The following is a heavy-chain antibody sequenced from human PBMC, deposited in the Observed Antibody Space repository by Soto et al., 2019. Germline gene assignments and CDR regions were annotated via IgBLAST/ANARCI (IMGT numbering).Heavy chain of an antibody. CDR3: ARGRGYCSSTSCFNDAFDI. D-gene: IGHD2-2*01. J-gene: IGHJ3*02. Sequence: XETLSLTCTVSGGSMSSYYWSWIRQPPGKGLEWIGYIYYSGSTNYNPSLKSRVTISVDTSKNQFSLKLSSVTAADTAVYYCARGRGYCSSTSCFNDAFDIWGQGKMVTVSS. CDR2: IYYSGST. CDR1: GGSMSSYY. V-gene: IGHV4-59*01.